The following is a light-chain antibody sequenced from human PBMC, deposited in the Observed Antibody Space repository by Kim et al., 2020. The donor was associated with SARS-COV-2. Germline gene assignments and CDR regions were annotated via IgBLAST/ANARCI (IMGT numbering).Light chain of an antibody. CDR1: SSNIGNNN. CDR3: GAWDTSLNGGV. CDR2: SNN. V-gene: IGLV1-44*01. Sequence: QSVLTQPPSVSGTPGQRVTISCSGSSSNIGNNNVNWYQQLPGTAPKLLIYSNNQRPSGVPDRFSGSKSGTSATLGITGLQSEDEADYYCGAWDTSLNGGVFGGGTKLTVL. J-gene: IGLJ2*01.